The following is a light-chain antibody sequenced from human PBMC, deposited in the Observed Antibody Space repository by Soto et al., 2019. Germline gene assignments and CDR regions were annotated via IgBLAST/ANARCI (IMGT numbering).Light chain of an antibody. J-gene: IGKJ1*01. CDR1: QSVSSN. V-gene: IGKV3-15*01. CDR2: DAF. CDR3: QQYNNWRT. Sequence: EIVMTQSPATLSVSPGERATLSCRASQSVSSNLAWYQQKPGQAPRLLIHDAFTRATGTPARFSGSGSGTEFTLTISSLQSEDSAVYYCQQYNNWRTFGQGTKVEIK.